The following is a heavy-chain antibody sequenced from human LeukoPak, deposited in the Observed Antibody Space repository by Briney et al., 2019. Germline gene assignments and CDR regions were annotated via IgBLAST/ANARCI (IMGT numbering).Heavy chain of an antibody. V-gene: IGHV3-23*01. D-gene: IGHD3-16*01. CDR1: GFTFSSYG. Sequence: PGGSLRLCCAASGFTFSSYGMSWVRQAPGKGLEWVSAISGSGGSTYYADSVKGRFTISRDNSKNTLYLQMNSLRAEDTAVYYCARGGSYSDYWGQGTLVTVSS. J-gene: IGHJ4*02. CDR2: ISGSGGST. CDR3: ARGGSYSDY.